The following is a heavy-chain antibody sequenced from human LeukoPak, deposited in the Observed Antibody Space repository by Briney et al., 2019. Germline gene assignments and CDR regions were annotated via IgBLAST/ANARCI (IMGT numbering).Heavy chain of an antibody. CDR3: ARGVAGTASDY. Sequence: PSETLSLTCTVSGGSISSYYWSWIRQPPGKGLEWIGYIYYSGSTNYNPSLKSRVTISVDTSKNQFSLKLSSVTAADTAVYYCARGVAGTASDYWGQGTLVTVSS. D-gene: IGHD6-19*01. CDR1: GGSISSYY. J-gene: IGHJ4*02. CDR2: IYYSGST. V-gene: IGHV4-59*08.